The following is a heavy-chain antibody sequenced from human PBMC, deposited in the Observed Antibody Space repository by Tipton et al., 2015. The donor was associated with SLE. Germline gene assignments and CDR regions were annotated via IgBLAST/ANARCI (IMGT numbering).Heavy chain of an antibody. CDR2: IRFDRDHQ. J-gene: IGHJ4*02. D-gene: IGHD1-1*01. V-gene: IGHV3-30*02. CDR3: AKDGSNWILDY. CDR1: GFTFSTSN. Sequence: SGFTFSTSNMHWVRQAPGKGLERVSLIRFDRDHQYNADSVKGRFTTSRDSSTSTVYLQMNSLRIEDTAVCYCAKDGSNWILDYWGLGTLVTVSS.